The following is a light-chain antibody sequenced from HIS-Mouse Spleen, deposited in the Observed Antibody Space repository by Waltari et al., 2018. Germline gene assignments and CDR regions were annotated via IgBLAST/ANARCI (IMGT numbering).Light chain of an antibody. CDR1: QSVLYSSNNKTD. CDR3: QQYYSTPYT. V-gene: IGKV4-1*01. CDR2: WAS. Sequence: DIVMTQSPDSLAVSLGERATINCKSSQSVLYSSNNKTDFAWYQQKPVQPPKLLIYWASTRESGVPDRFSGSGSGTDFTLTTSSLQAEDVAVYYCQQYYSTPYTFGQGTKL. J-gene: IGKJ2*01.